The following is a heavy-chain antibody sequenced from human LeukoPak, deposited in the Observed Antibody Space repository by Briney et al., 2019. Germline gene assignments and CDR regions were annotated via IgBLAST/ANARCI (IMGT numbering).Heavy chain of an antibody. Sequence: SETLSLTCTVSGGSISSSSYYWGWIRQPPGKGLEWIGTIYYSGSTFSNPSFRSRVTISVDTSKNQFSLKLSSVTAADTAVYYCARGDSGSYYYYDYWGQGILVTVSS. V-gene: IGHV4-39*07. CDR2: IYYSGST. CDR1: GGSISSSSYY. J-gene: IGHJ4*02. CDR3: ARGDSGSYYYYDY. D-gene: IGHD1-26*01.